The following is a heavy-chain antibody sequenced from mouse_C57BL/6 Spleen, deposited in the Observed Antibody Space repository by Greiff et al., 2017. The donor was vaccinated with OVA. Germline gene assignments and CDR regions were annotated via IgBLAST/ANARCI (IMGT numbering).Heavy chain of an antibody. CDR3: AREGGFPFAY. J-gene: IGHJ3*01. CDR2: ISYDGSN. CDR1: GYSITSGYY. Sequence: EVQLVESGPGLVKPSQSLSLTCSVTGYSITSGYYWNWIRQFPGNKLEWMGYISYDGSNNYNPSLKNRISITRDTSKNQFFLKLNSVTTEDTATYYCAREGGFPFAYWGQGTLVTVSA. V-gene: IGHV3-6*01.